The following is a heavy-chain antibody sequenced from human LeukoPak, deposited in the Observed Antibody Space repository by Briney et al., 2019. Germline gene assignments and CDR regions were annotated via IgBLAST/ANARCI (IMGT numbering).Heavy chain of an antibody. CDR2: ISPDSGAA. CDR3: ARETTGWGGSDY. Sequence: APVKPSCKASGSTFAGYSIHCGQQAPGHRLEWMVCISPDSGAANHAQKFQGRVTMTGDTSTSTAYVEFGGLRSGDTAVYYCARETTGWGGSDYWGQGTLVTVSS. D-gene: IGHD1-14*01. J-gene: IGHJ4*02. V-gene: IGHV1-2*02. CDR1: GSTFAGYS.